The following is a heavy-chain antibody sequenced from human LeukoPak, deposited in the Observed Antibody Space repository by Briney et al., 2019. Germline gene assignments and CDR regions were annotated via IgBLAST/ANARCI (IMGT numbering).Heavy chain of an antibody. CDR1: GGSVSSGSYY. Sequence: SETLSLTCTVSGGSVSSGSYYWSWIRQPPGRGLEWIAYIHYSGSAAYNPSLKSRVTISRDMSTNQFSLKMTSVTAADTAVYFCARDMGTPDYGSYSVDYWGQGTLVTVSS. D-gene: IGHD4-23*01. J-gene: IGHJ4*02. V-gene: IGHV4-61*01. CDR3: ARDMGTPDYGSYSVDY. CDR2: IHYSGSA.